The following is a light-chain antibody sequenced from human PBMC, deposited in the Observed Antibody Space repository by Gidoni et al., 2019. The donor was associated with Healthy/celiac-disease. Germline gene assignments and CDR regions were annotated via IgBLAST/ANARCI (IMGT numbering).Light chain of an antibody. CDR2: DAS. J-gene: IGKJ5*01. V-gene: IGKV3-11*01. CDR1: QSVSSY. Sequence: EIVLTQSPATLSLSPGERATLSCRASQSVSSYLAWYQQKPGQAPRLLIYDASNRATGIPARFSGSGSGTDFTLTISSLEPEDFAVYYCQQRSNWPRGFGQXTRLEIK. CDR3: QQRSNWPRG.